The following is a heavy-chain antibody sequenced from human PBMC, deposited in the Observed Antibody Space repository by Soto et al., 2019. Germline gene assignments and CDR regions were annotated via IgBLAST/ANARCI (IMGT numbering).Heavy chain of an antibody. Sequence: PSETLSLTCTVSGYSISSGYYWGWIRQPPGKGLEWIGSIYHSGSTYYNPSLKSRVSVSVDTSKNQFSLRLSSVTAADTAMYYCARRHSSSWYGLDYWGQGTLVTVSS. J-gene: IGHJ4*02. D-gene: IGHD6-13*01. CDR1: GYSISSGYY. CDR2: IYHSGST. V-gene: IGHV4-38-2*02. CDR3: ARRHSSSWYGLDY.